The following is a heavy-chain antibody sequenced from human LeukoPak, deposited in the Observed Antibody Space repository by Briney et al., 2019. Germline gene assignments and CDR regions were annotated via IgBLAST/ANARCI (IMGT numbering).Heavy chain of an antibody. J-gene: IGHJ6*03. CDR3: ARDGVTPTTIFGVVISGVGDYHYMDV. V-gene: IGHV1-18*01. Sequence: ASVKVSCKASGYTFTSYGISWVRQAPGQGLEWMGWISAYNGNTNYAQKLQGRVTMTTDTSTSTAYMELRSLRSDDTAVYYCARDGVTPTTIFGVVISGVGDYHYMDVWGKGTTVTVSS. D-gene: IGHD3-3*01. CDR2: ISAYNGNT. CDR1: GYTFTSYG.